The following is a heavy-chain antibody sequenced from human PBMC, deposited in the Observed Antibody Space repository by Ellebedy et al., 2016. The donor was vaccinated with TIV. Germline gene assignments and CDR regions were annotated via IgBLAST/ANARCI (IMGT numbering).Heavy chain of an antibody. V-gene: IGHV3-9*01. D-gene: IGHD2-2*01. CDR2: ISWNSGSI. J-gene: IGHJ5*02. Sequence: SLKISXAASGFTFDDYAMHWVRQAPGKGLEWVSGISWNSGSIGYADSVKGRFTISRDNAKNSLYLQMNSLRAEDTAVYYCARDRYYAPFDPWGQGTLVTVSS. CDR3: ARDRYYAPFDP. CDR1: GFTFDDYA.